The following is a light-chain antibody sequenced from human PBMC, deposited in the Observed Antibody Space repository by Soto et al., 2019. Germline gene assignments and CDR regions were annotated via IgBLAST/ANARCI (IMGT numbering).Light chain of an antibody. Sequence: QSALTQPASVSGSPGQSITISCTGTSSDVGAYDYVSWYQQNPGEVPKHMIFDVSDRPSGVSNRFSGSKSCNTASLTISGRQAEDEADYYGSSFTTSSSYVFGTGTKLTVL. J-gene: IGLJ1*01. V-gene: IGLV2-14*03. CDR1: SSDVGAYDY. CDR3: SSFTTSSSYV. CDR2: DVS.